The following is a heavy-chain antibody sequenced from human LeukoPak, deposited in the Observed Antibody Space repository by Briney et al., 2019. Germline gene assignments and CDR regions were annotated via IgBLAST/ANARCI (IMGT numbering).Heavy chain of an antibody. CDR1: GGSISSRSYY. J-gene: IGHJ3*02. CDR2: LFDSGNT. D-gene: IGHD5-12*01. V-gene: IGHV4-39*01. CDR3: ARHTRAGWSGYENAFVI. Sequence: SSETLSLTCIVSGGSISSRSYYWDWIRQPPGKGLEWIGNLFDSGNTHYNPSLRSRLTISVDTSKNQFSLKLSSVTAADTAVYYCARHTRAGWSGYENAFVIWGQGNMVTVSS.